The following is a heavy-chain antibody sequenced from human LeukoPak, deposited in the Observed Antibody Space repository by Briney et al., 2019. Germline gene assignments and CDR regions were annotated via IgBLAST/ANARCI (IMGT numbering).Heavy chain of an antibody. CDR3: VGYSSSLDAFDI. Sequence: ASVKVSCKASGYTFTGYYMHWVRQAPGQGLEWMGWINPNSGGTNYAQKFQGRVTMTRDTSISTAYMELSRLRSDDTAVYYCVGYSSSLDAFDIWGQGTMVTVSS. J-gene: IGHJ3*02. D-gene: IGHD6-13*01. V-gene: IGHV1-2*02. CDR2: INPNSGGT. CDR1: GYTFTGYY.